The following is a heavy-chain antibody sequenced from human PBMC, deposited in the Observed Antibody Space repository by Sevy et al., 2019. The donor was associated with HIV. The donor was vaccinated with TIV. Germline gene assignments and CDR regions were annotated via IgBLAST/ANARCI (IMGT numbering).Heavy chain of an antibody. CDR1: GLILSTYS. CDR3: ASPLPFYYGSGSEEFDY. CDR2: ISSSSSTI. D-gene: IGHD3-10*01. V-gene: IGHV3-48*01. J-gene: IGHJ4*02. Sequence: GGSLRLSCAASGLILSTYSMNWVRQAPGKGLEWVSYISSSSSTIYYADSVKGRFTISRDNAKNSLYLQMNSLRAEDTAVYYCASPLPFYYGSGSEEFDYWGRGTLVTVSS.